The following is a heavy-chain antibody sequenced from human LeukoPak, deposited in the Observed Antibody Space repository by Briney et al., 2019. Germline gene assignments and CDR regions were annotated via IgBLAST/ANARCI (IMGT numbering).Heavy chain of an antibody. CDR2: IYYSGST. J-gene: IGHJ6*03. CDR1: GGSISSSSYP. V-gene: IGHV4-39*01. Sequence: AETLSLTCTVSGGSISSSSYPWGGIRQPPGKGLGGIGRIYYSGSTYYNPSLKSRVTISVDTSKNQFSLTLSSVTAADTAVYYCARHLVSIAAAGTGYMDVWGKGTTVTVSS. CDR3: ARHLVSIAAAGTGYMDV. D-gene: IGHD6-13*01.